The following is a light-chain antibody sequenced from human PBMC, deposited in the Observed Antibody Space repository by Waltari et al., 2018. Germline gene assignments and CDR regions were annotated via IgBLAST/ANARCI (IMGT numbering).Light chain of an antibody. J-gene: IGLJ1*01. CDR2: DVN. Sequence: QSALTQPPSASGSPGQSATISSTLPSIAVGAYHSFPWYQQHPGKAPKLMIYDVNTRPSGVPDRFSGSKSGNTASLTVSGLQAEDEADYFCNSYAGSKHYVFGTGTKVTVL. CDR3: NSYAGSKHYV. V-gene: IGLV2-8*01. CDR1: SIAVGAYHS.